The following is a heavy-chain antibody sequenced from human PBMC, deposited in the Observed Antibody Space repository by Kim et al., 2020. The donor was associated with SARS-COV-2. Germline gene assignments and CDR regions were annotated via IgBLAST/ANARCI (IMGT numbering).Heavy chain of an antibody. Sequence: EYNKVDSVNGRYTISRNNAKNSLYLEMNNLRAEDTSVYYCARGTMLPGTDYWGQGTLVTVSS. D-gene: IGHD6-13*01. V-gene: IGHV3-7*01. CDR2: EY. CDR3: ARGTMLPGTDY. J-gene: IGHJ4*02.